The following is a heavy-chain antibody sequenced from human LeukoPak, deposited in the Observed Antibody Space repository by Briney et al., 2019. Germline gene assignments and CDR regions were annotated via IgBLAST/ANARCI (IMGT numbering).Heavy chain of an antibody. D-gene: IGHD3-10*01. Sequence: GGSLRLSCGASGFSFNNYGMHWVRQAPGKGLEWVAVIWYDGNTEYYADSVRGRFTISRDNSNNTVYLQMNSLRDEDTAVYYCARVGSMVRAVRGQNWLDPWGQGTLVTVSS. V-gene: IGHV3-33*01. J-gene: IGHJ5*02. CDR2: IWYDGNTE. CDR3: ARVGSMVRAVRGQNWLDP. CDR1: GFSFNNYG.